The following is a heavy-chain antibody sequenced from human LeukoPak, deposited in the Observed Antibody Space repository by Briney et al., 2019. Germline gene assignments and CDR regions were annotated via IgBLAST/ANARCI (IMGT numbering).Heavy chain of an antibody. Sequence: SETLSLTCTVSGGSISSGDYYWSWIRQPPGKGLEWIGYIYYSGSTYYNPSLKSRVTISVDTSKNQFSLKLSSVTAADTAVYYCARLLNYYYYMDVWGKGTTVTVSS. V-gene: IGHV4-30-4*01. CDR1: GGSISSGDYY. J-gene: IGHJ6*03. CDR2: IYYSGST. CDR3: ARLLNYYYYMDV.